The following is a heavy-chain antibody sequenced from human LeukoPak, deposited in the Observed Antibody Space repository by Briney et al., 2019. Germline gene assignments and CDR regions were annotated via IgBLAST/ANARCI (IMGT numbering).Heavy chain of an antibody. D-gene: IGHD3-10*01. V-gene: IGHV3-23*01. J-gene: IGHJ4*02. Sequence: GGSLRLSCAASGFTFSTYAMSWVRQAPGKGLEWVSAISGSGANTYYEDSVKGRFTISRDNPKNTLYLQMNSLMAEDTAVYYCAKTFYYGSGTLYYFDYWGQGTLVTVSS. CDR2: ISGSGANT. CDR1: GFTFSTYA. CDR3: AKTFYYGSGTLYYFDY.